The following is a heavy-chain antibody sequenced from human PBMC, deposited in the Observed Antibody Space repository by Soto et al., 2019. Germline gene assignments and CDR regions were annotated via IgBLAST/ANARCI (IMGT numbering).Heavy chain of an antibody. J-gene: IGHJ5*02. CDR3: ARHSLALRKNNWFDP. CDR1: GDSIIRSDFY. D-gene: IGHD3-3*02. V-gene: IGHV4-39*01. Sequence: SETLSLTCTVSGDSIIRSDFYWGWVRQPPGKGLEWIGSIFYLGSSYYNPSLKSRVTMSVDTSKNQFSLRLRSVAAADTALYFCARHSLALRKNNWFDPCGQGIMVTVSS. CDR2: IFYLGSS.